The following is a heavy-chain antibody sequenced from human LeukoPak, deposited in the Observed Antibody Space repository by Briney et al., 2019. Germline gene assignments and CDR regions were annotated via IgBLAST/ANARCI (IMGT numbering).Heavy chain of an antibody. CDR3: ARSNYCDSSGYYPD. J-gene: IGHJ4*02. V-gene: IGHV4-30-4*01. Sequence: SETLSLTCTVSGDSNSSGDFYWSWIRQPPGKGLEWIGYIYYSGTTYYNPSLKSRDTISVDKSKNHFSLKLSSVTAADTAVYYCARSNYCDSSGYYPDWGQGTLVTVSS. D-gene: IGHD3-22*01. CDR2: IYYSGTT. CDR1: GDSNSSGDFY.